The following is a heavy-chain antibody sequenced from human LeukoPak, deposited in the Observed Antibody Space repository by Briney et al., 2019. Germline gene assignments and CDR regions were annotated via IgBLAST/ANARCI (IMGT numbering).Heavy chain of an antibody. Sequence: WETLSLTCTVSGGSISRHYWSWIRQPPGKGLEWSGYIYYSGSTNYNPSLKSRVTISVDTSKNQFSLKLSSVTAADTAVYYCARGRRDGYNRGIDYCGQGTLVTVSS. J-gene: IGHJ4*02. CDR1: GGSISRHY. D-gene: IGHD5-24*01. CDR3: ARGRRDGYNRGIDY. V-gene: IGHV4-59*11. CDR2: IYYSGST.